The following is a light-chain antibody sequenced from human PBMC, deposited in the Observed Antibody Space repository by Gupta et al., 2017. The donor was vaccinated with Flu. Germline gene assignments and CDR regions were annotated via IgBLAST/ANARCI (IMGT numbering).Light chain of an antibody. CDR2: QVS. J-gene: IGKJ2*01. Sequence: VLTQSPLFLSVTLGQPASIPCTSSQSLVHSDGHTYFNGLQQRPGQSPRRLIYQVSVRDSGVPDRFSGSGAGTDFTLKISSVEAEDVAVYYCRQHTHRFPYTFGQGTKLEIK. V-gene: IGKV2-30*02. CDR3: RQHTHRFPYT. CDR1: QSLVHSDGHTY.